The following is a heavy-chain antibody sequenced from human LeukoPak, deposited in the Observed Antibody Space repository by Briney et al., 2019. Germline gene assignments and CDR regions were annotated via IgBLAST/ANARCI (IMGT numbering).Heavy chain of an antibody. CDR2: IRDRGDST. D-gene: IGHD1-26*01. J-gene: IGHJ5*02. Sequence: LSGGSLRLSCAASGFIFSHYGMSWVRQAPGKGLEWVSSIRDRGDSTYYADAVKGRLTISRDNSQNTVDLRMHSLRAEDTARYYCTKDLSGSAWVADLWGQGTLVTVSS. V-gene: IGHV3-23*01. CDR1: GFIFSHYG. CDR3: TKDLSGSAWVADL.